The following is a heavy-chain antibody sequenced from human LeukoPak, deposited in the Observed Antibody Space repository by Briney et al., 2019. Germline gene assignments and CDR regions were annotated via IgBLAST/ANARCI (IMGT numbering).Heavy chain of an antibody. CDR3: ASSPGYSSGWYSLGYYYGMDV. CDR2: IKQDGSEK. D-gene: IGHD6-19*01. Sequence: GGSLRLSCAASGFTFNSYAMSWVRQAPGKGLEWVANIKQDGSEKYYVDSVKGRFTISRDNAKNSLYLQMNSLRAEDTAVYYCASSPGYSSGWYSLGYYYGMDVWGQGTTVTVSS. V-gene: IGHV3-7*01. J-gene: IGHJ6*02. CDR1: GFTFNSYA.